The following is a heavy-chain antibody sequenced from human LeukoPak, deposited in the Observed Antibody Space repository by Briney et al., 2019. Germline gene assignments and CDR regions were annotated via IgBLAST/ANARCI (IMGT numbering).Heavy chain of an antibody. J-gene: IGHJ6*03. V-gene: IGHV3-21*01. Sequence: GRSLRLSCGASGFTFSDYSMNWVRQAPGKGLAWVASITSAGGCTYYADSVKGRFTISRDNAQNSLFLQMNSLRAEDTAVYFCATSGGFVLPNAITGNWYMDVWGRGTSVTVSS. D-gene: IGHD2-2*01. CDR1: GFTFSDYS. CDR2: ITSAGGCT. CDR3: ATSGGFVLPNAITGNWYMDV.